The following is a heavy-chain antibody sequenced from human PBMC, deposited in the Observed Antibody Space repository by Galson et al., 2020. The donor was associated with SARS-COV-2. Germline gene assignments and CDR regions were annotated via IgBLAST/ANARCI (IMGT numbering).Heavy chain of an antibody. CDR1: GFSLSTSGMC. J-gene: IGHJ3*02. D-gene: IGHD3-9*01. V-gene: IGHV2-70*11. Sequence: SGPTLVKPTQTLTLTCTFSGFSLSTSGMCVSWIRQPPGKALEWLARIDWADDKYYSTSLKTRLTISKDTSKNQVVLTMTNMDPVDTATYYCAREYYDILTGYQNAFDIWGQGTMVTVSS. CDR3: AREYYDILTGYQNAFDI. CDR2: IDWADDK.